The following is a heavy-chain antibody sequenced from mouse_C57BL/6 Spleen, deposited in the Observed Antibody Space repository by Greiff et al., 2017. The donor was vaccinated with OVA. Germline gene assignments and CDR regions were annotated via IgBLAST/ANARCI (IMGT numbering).Heavy chain of an antibody. J-gene: IGHJ2*01. D-gene: IGHD1-1*01. CDR3: AREDYYGSLDY. V-gene: IGHV1-82*01. CDR1: GYAFSSSW. CDR2: IYPGAGDT. Sequence: QVQLQQSGPELVKPGASVKISCKASGYAFSSSWMNWVKQRPGKGLEWIGRIYPGAGDTNYNGKFKGKATLTAYKSSSTAYMQLSSLTSEDSAVYFCAREDYYGSLDYWGQGTTLTVSS.